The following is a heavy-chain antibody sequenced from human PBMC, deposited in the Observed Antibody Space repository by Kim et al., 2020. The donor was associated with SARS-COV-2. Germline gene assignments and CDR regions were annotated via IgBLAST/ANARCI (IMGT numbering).Heavy chain of an antibody. CDR1: GGSFSGYY. CDR2: INHSGST. J-gene: IGHJ6*02. D-gene: IGHD1-26*01. V-gene: IGHV4-34*01. CDR3: ARRVGATGYYYGMDV. Sequence: SETLSLTCAVYGGSFSGYYWSWIRQPPGKGLEWIGEINHSGSTNYNPSLKSRVTISVDTSKNQFSLKLSSVTAADTAVYYCARRVGATGYYYGMDVWGQGTTVTVSS.